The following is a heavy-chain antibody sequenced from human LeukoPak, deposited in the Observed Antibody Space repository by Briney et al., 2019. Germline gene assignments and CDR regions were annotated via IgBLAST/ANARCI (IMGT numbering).Heavy chain of an antibody. CDR2: INHSGST. CDR3: ARVSADSSSWAFDP. V-gene: IGHV4-34*01. D-gene: IGHD6-13*01. Sequence: SETLSLTCAVYGGSFSGYYWSWIRQPPGKGLEWIGEINHSGSTNYNPSLKSRVTISVDTSKNQFSLKLSSVTAADTAVYYCARVSADSSSWAFDPWGQGTLVTVAS. J-gene: IGHJ5*02. CDR1: GGSFSGYY.